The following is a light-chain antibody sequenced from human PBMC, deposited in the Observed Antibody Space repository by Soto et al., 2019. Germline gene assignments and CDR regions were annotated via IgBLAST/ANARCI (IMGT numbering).Light chain of an antibody. CDR2: DAS. J-gene: IGKJ1*01. V-gene: IGKV3-11*01. Sequence: ILLTQSPATLSLSPGERATLSCRASQSISSYLAWYQHKPGQAPRLLIYDASNRATGIPARFSGSGSGTEFTLTISSLQPEDFTVYSCLQYHILWAFGQGTKVDI. CDR1: QSISSY. CDR3: LQYHILWA.